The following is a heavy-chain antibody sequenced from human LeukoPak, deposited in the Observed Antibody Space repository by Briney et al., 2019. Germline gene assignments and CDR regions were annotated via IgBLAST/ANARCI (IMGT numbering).Heavy chain of an antibody. J-gene: IGHJ4*02. V-gene: IGHV4-39*07. D-gene: IGHD2-2*01. CDR2: IYYSGST. Sequence: SETLSLTCTVSGGSISSSSYYWGWIRQPPGKGLEWIGSIYYSGSTYYNPSLKSRVAISVDTSKNQFSLKLSSVTAADTAVYYCASHWPYCSSTSCHSGDYWGQGTLVTVSS. CDR3: ASHWPYCSSTSCHSGDY. CDR1: GGSISSSSYY.